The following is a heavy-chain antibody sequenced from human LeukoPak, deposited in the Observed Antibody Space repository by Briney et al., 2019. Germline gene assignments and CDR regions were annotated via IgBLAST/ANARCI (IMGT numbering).Heavy chain of an antibody. CDR2: ISSGSSYT. D-gene: IGHD6-19*01. Sequence: GGSLRLSCAASGFTFSSYWMSWVRQAPGKGLEWVSCISSGSSYTYYADSVKGRFTISRDNAKNSLYLQMNSLRAEDTAVYYCAGSTVAYWGQGTLVTVSS. CDR1: GFTFSSYW. V-gene: IGHV3-21*01. CDR3: AGSTVAY. J-gene: IGHJ4*02.